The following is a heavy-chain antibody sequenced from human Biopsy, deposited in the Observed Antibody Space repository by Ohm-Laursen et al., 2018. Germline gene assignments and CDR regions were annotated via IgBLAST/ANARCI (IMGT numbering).Heavy chain of an antibody. CDR1: GGSISGSS. CDR3: ARHAPSYSGSYWRYFDL. D-gene: IGHD1-26*01. J-gene: IGHJ2*01. V-gene: IGHV4-59*08. Sequence: PSQTLSLTCTVSGGSISGSSWSWIRQAPGKGLEWIGYIYYTGSTNYNPSLKSRVTISVDTSMNHLSLRLTSVTAADTAVYYCARHAPSYSGSYWRYFDLWGRGTLVTVSS. CDR2: IYYTGST.